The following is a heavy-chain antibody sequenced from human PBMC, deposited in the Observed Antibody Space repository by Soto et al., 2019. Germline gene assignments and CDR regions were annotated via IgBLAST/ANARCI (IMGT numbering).Heavy chain of an antibody. V-gene: IGHV3-7*01. CDR3: ARVALPATYCSGGSCYSGGFDY. Sequence: GGSLRLSCAASGFTFSSYWMSWVRQAPGKGLEWVANIKQDGSEKYYVYSVKGRFTISRDNAKNSLYLQMNSLSAEDTVVFYCARVALPATYCSGGSCYSGGFDYWGQGTLVTVSS. CDR2: IKQDGSEK. J-gene: IGHJ4*02. D-gene: IGHD2-15*01. CDR1: GFTFSSYW.